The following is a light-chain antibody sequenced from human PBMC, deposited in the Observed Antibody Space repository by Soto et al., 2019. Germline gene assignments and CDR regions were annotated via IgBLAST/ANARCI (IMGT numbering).Light chain of an antibody. J-gene: IGKJ2*01. CDR3: HQYDTYPMYT. V-gene: IGKV1-5*03. Sequence: DIQMTQSPSTLSASVGDRVTITCRASQSISTWLAWYQQKPGKAPKLLIYKASSLESGVPSRFSGSGSGTEFTLTISSLQPDDFATYYCHQYDTYPMYTFGQGTKLEIK. CDR2: KAS. CDR1: QSISTW.